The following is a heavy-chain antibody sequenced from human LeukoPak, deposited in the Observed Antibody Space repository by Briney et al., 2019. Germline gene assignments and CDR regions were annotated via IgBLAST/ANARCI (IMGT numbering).Heavy chain of an antibody. V-gene: IGHV3-21*04. CDR3: AKPMVRDSSGYYYHDAFDI. Sequence: GGSLRLSCAASGFTFSSYSMNWVRQAPGKGLEWVSSISSSSSYIYYADSVKGRFTISRDNSKNTLYLQMNSLRAEDTAVYYCAKPMVRDSSGYYYHDAFDIWGQGTMVTVSS. CDR1: GFTFSSYS. CDR2: ISSSSSYI. J-gene: IGHJ3*02. D-gene: IGHD3-22*01.